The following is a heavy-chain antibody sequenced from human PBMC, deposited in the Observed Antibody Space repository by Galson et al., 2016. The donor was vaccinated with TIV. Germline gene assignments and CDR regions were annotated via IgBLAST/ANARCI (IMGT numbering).Heavy chain of an antibody. V-gene: IGHV2-70*17. CDR3: ARSPISIFGLATSYYFNF. CDR2: IDWDDDK. J-gene: IGHJ4*02. Sequence: PALVTPTQTLTLTCTSSGFSLSTYGMSVGWIRQPPGKALEWLARIDWDDDKFYNSSLKTRLTISKDISRNQVVLTMTDMDPVDTATYYCARSPISIFGLATSYYFNFWGQGTLVTVSS. CDR1: GFSLSTYGMS. D-gene: IGHD3-3*01.